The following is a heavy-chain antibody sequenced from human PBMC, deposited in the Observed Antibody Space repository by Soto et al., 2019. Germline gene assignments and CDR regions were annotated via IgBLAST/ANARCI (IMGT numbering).Heavy chain of an antibody. J-gene: IGHJ4*02. CDR3: AKGRTKVIVPVAPPRPEFYY. Sequence: QVQLVESGGGVVQPGTSLRLSCAASGFTFSSYGMHWVRQAPGKGLEWVAVMSFDGTHISYADSVKGRFTISRDNSKNTVYLQVTSLIPEYTALYYCAKGRTKVIVPVAPPRPEFYYWGKGTVVTIS. CDR2: MSFDGTHI. CDR1: GFTFSSYG. V-gene: IGHV3-30*18. D-gene: IGHD2-2*01.